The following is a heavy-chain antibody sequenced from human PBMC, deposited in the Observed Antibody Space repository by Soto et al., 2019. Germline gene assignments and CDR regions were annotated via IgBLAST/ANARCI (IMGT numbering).Heavy chain of an antibody. D-gene: IGHD2-21*02. CDR1: GFSFSSSW. Sequence: EVQLVESGGGLVQPGGSLRLSCAASGFSFSSSWMHWVRQAPGKGLVWVSRISFDGTATTSADAVKGRFIISRDNAKNTLVLQMHNLRADDTAMCYCVRDRRLRGHPFDIWGQGTFVSVSS. CDR3: VRDRRLRGHPFDI. V-gene: IGHV3-74*03. J-gene: IGHJ3*02. CDR2: ISFDGTAT.